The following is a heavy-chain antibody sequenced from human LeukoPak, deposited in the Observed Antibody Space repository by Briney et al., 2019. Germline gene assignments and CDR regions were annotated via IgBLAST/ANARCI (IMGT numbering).Heavy chain of an antibody. Sequence: ASVKVSCKASGYSFTKYAIHWMRQAPGHRLEWMGWITADDGDTKYSEDLQGRVTITSDTSATTTYIELNSLTSEDMAVYYCAKEGLRVGAPRNYFDYWGQGTLVTVSS. V-gene: IGHV1-3*03. CDR1: GYSFTKYA. D-gene: IGHD1-26*01. J-gene: IGHJ4*02. CDR3: AKEGLRVGAPRNYFDY. CDR2: ITADDGDT.